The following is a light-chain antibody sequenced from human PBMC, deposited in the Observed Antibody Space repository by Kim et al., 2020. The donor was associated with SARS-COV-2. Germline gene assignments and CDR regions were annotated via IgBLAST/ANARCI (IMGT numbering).Light chain of an antibody. CDR1: SSDVGGYNY. CDR3: SSYTSSSTYV. Sequence: QSALTQPPSASGSPGQSVIISCTGTSSDVGGYNYVSWYQQYPGKAPKLMIYEVSKRPSGVPDRFSGSKYGNTASLTVSGLQAEDEADYYCSSYTSSSTYVFGTGTKVTVL. V-gene: IGLV2-8*01. CDR2: EVS. J-gene: IGLJ1*01.